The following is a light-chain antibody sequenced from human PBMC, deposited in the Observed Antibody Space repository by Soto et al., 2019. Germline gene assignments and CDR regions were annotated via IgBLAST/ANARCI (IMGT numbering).Light chain of an antibody. V-gene: IGKV3-20*01. Sequence: DTLLTQSPGALSLSPGERATLSCRASQSVSANNLAWYQQKPGQPPRLLVYGSSTRATGIPDRFSGSGSGTDLTITITRLEPEDSEMFYCQQYGNSPLTFGGGTKVDIK. CDR1: QSVSANN. CDR3: QQYGNSPLT. CDR2: GSS. J-gene: IGKJ4*01.